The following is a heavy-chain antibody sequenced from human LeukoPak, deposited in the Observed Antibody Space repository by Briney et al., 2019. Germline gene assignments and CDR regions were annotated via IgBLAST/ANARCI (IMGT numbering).Heavy chain of an antibody. J-gene: IGHJ5*02. CDR2: IKQDGYEE. CDR1: GFTFAYYW. CDR3: ARAGSVASRSGWFDP. V-gene: IGHV3-7*05. D-gene: IGHD6-6*01. Sequence: GGSLRLSCAASGFTFAYYWMSWVRQAPGKGLEWVANIKQDGYEEYYVDSVKGRFTISRDNAKNSLYLQMNSLRAEDTAAYYCARAGSVASRSGWFDPWGQGTLVAVSS.